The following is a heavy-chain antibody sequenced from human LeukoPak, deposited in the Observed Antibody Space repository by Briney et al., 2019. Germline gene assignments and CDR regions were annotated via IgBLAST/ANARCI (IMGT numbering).Heavy chain of an antibody. V-gene: IGHV3-30*18. CDR1: GFTFSTYG. CDR3: AKGRFWRRKTDYHFLH. CDR2: LSYDGSNK. J-gene: IGHJ1*01. D-gene: IGHD3-3*02. Sequence: GGSLRLSCAASGFTFSTYGMHWVRQAPGKGLEWVAILSYDGSNKYYADSVKGRFTISRDNSKNTLYLQMNSLRAEDTAVYYCAKGRFWRRKTDYHFLHWGQGTLVAVSS.